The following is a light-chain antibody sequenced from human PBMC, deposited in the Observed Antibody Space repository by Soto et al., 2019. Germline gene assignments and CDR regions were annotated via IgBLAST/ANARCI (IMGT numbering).Light chain of an antibody. Sequence: EIVMTQSPATLSVSPGDRATLSCRANQSVRSNLAWYQQRPGQAPRLLIYGASTRAAGVPARFSGSGSGTEFTLTISSLQSEDFAVYYCQQYNNWPPRTFGQGTKVEVE. J-gene: IGKJ1*01. CDR2: GAS. CDR3: QQYNNWPPRT. CDR1: QSVRSN. V-gene: IGKV3-15*01.